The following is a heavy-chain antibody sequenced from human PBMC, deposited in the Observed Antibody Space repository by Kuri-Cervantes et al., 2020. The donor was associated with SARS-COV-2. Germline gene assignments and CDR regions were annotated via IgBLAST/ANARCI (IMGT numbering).Heavy chain of an antibody. D-gene: IGHD6-6*01. CDR3: ARGVGNSSSSLD. J-gene: IGHJ4*01. CDR1: GYTFTSYG. V-gene: IGHV1-8*02. Sequence: ASVKVSCKASGYTFTSYGISWVRQAPGQGLEGMGWMNTNSGNTGYAQKFQGRVTMTSNTSISTAYMELSSLRSEDTAVYYCARGVGNSSSSLDWGQGTLVTVSS. CDR2: MNTNSGNT.